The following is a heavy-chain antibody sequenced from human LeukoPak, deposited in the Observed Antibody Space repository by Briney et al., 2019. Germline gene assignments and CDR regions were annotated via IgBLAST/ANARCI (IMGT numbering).Heavy chain of an antibody. CDR1: GYTFINYY. CDR2: INPSGGGT. CDR3: ARGPSDYTWAWFDY. Sequence: ASVKVSCKASGYTFINYYIHWVRQAPGQGFEWVGLINPSGGGTSYAQKFQGRVSMTRDTSTDTVYMDLSSLRSEDTAVYYCARGPSDYTWAWFDYWGQGTLVTVSP. V-gene: IGHV1-46*01. D-gene: IGHD4-11*01. J-gene: IGHJ4*02.